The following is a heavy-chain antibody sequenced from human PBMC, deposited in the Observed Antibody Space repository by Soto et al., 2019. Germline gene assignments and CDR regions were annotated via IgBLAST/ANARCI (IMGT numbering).Heavy chain of an antibody. Sequence: PGGSLRLPCAASGFTFSSYAMSWVRQAPGKGLEWVSAISGSGSTYYADSVKGRFTISRDNSKNTLYLQMNSLRAEDTAVYYCAKDHYDFCSGSPSDWFDPWGQGTLVTVSS. CDR2: ISGSGST. V-gene: IGHV3-23*01. CDR3: AKDHYDFCSGSPSDWFDP. CDR1: GFTFSSYA. D-gene: IGHD3-3*01. J-gene: IGHJ5*02.